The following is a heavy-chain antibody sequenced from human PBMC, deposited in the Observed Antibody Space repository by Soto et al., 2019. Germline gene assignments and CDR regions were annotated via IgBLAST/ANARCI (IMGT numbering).Heavy chain of an antibody. D-gene: IGHD3-10*01. CDR1: GGSINSRYW. Sequence: SETLSLTCAVSGGSINSRYWWSWVRQSPGKGLEWIGEIYHSGSTNYNPSLKSRVTISVDKSKNQFSLNLSSVTAADTAVSYCARDQNGSGNYYTRYFDYWGQGTLVT. CDR2: IYHSGST. J-gene: IGHJ4*02. V-gene: IGHV4-4*02. CDR3: ARDQNGSGNYYTRYFDY.